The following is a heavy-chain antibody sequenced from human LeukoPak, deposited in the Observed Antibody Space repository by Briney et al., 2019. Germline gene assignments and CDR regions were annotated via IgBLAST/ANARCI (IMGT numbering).Heavy chain of an antibody. V-gene: IGHV4-39*01. CDR3: ARTTGYSSGWYDY. CDR1: GGSISSSSYY. D-gene: IGHD6-19*01. J-gene: IGHJ4*02. Sequence: SETLSLTCTVSGGSISSSSYYWGWIRQPPGKGLEWIGSIYYSGSTHYNPSLKSRVTISVDTSKNQFSLKLSSVTAADTAVYYCARTTGYSSGWYDYWGQGTLVTVSS. CDR2: IYYSGST.